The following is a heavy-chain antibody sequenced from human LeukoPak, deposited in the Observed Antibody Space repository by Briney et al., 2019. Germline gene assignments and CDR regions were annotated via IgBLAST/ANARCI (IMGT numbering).Heavy chain of an antibody. CDR1: GGSTSSYY. J-gene: IGHJ4*02. CDR3: ARHGYYDSSGYYGFDY. V-gene: IGHV4-59*08. Sequence: SETLSLTCTVSGGSTSSYYWSWIRQPPGKRLEWIGYSYYSGSTNYNPSLKSRVTISVDTSKNQFSLKLSSVTAADTAVYYCARHGYYDSSGYYGFDYWGQGTLVTVSS. CDR2: SYYSGST. D-gene: IGHD3-22*01.